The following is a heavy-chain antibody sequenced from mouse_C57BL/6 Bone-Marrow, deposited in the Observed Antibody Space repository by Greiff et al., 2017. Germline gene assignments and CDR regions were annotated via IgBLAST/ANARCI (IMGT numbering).Heavy chain of an antibody. J-gene: IGHJ2*01. CDR1: YTFSRRVH. CDR3: SEDSAVYYCAYLLLRGAYYFDY. CDR2: GQGLEWIG. D-gene: IGHD1-1*01. V-gene: IGHV1-87*01. Sequence: VKVVESGPELARPWASVKISCQAFYTFSRRVHFAIRDTNYWMQWVKQRPGQGLEWIGAIYPGKGDTSYNQKFKGKATLTADKSSSTAYMQLSSLTSEDSAVYYCAYLLLRGAYYFDYWGQGTTLTVSS.